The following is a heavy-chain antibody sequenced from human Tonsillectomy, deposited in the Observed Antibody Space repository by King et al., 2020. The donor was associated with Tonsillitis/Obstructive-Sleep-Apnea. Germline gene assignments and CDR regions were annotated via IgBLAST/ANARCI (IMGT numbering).Heavy chain of an antibody. CDR1: GFTFSSYA. V-gene: IGHV3-30*04. J-gene: IGHJ4*02. D-gene: IGHD4-17*01. CDR2: ISYDGSNK. Sequence: VQLVESGGGVVQPGRSLRLSCAASGFTFSSYAMHWVRQAPGKGLEWVAVISYDGSNKYYADSVKGRFTISRDNYKNTLYLQMNSLRAEDTAVYYCARDDDYGDYDYFDYWGQGTLVTVSS. CDR3: ARDDDYGDYDYFDY.